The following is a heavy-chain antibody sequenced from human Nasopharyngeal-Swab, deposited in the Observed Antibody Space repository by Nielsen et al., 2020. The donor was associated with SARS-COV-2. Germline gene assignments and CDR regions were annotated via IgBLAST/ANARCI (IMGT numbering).Heavy chain of an antibody. V-gene: IGHV4-34*01. CDR2: INQSGSA. CDR1: GGSFSGYY. J-gene: IGHJ6*03. Sequence: SQTLSLTCAVCGGSFSGYYWGWIRQPPGKGLEWIAEINQSGSANYNPSLRSRVTISVDTSKNQFSLRLTSVTAADTAIYYCARGLSGIVPSPILGLGPYYSYYYMDVWGKGTTVTVSS. D-gene: IGHD2-2*01. CDR3: ARGLSGIVPSPILGLGPYYSYYYMDV.